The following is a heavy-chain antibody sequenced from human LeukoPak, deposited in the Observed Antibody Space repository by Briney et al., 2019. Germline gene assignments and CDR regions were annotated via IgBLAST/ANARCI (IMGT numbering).Heavy chain of an antibody. CDR2: ISTNGGST. J-gene: IGHJ4*02. CDR1: GFTFSEYS. CDR3: ARGFRYYGSGIDY. Sequence: GSLGLSCAASGFTFSEYSMHWVRQAPGKGLEYVSAISTNGGSTYYANSVKGRFTISRDDPKNTLDLQMGSLRPEDMAVYYCARGFRYYGSGIDYWGQGTLVTVSS. D-gene: IGHD3-10*01. V-gene: IGHV3-64*01.